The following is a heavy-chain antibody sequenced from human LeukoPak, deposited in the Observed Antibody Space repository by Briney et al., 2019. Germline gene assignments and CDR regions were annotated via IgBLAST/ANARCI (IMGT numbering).Heavy chain of an antibody. CDR2: ISAYNGNT. J-gene: IGHJ3*02. CDR1: GYTFTSYG. Sequence: GASVKVPCKASGYTFTSYGISWVRQAPGQGLEWMGWISAYNGNTNYAQKLQGRVTMTTDTSTSTAYMELRSLRSDDTAVYYCARVIDTAMVTSAFDIWGQGTMVTVSS. D-gene: IGHD5-18*01. CDR3: ARVIDTAMVTSAFDI. V-gene: IGHV1-18*01.